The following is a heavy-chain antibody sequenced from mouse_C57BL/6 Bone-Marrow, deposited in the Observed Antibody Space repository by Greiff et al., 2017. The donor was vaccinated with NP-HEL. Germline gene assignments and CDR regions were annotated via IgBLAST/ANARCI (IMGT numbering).Heavy chain of an antibody. Sequence: EVKLVESGGGLVQPKGSLKLSCAASGFSFNTYAMNWVRQAPGKGLEWVARIRSKSNNYATYYADSVKDRFTISRDDSESMLYLQMNNLKTEDTAMYYCVRGDGYYVFAYWGQGTLVTVSA. CDR1: GFSFNTYA. D-gene: IGHD2-3*01. CDR2: IRSKSNNYAT. J-gene: IGHJ3*01. V-gene: IGHV10-1*01. CDR3: VRGDGYYVFAY.